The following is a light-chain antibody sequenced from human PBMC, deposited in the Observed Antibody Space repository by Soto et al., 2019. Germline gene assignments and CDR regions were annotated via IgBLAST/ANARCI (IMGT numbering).Light chain of an antibody. Sequence: IVMTQSPATVSGSPGERVTLSCRASQSVSGNVAWYHQKPGQPPRLLVYGASTPATDIPARFFDSGSETYFTLTISRLQSEDFVIYYCQQFNSWPRTFGKGPKVEIK. V-gene: IGKV3-15*01. CDR3: QQFNSWPRT. CDR1: QSVSGN. CDR2: GAS. J-gene: IGKJ1*01.